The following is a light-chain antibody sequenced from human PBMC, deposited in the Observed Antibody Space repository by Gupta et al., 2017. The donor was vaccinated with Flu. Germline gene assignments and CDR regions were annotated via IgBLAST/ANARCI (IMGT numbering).Light chain of an antibody. Sequence: DIQMTQSPSSLSASVGDRVTITCRASQGINNYVAWYQQKPGKVPKLLIYAASTLHSGVPSRFSGSGSGTDFTLTISSLQPEDVATYYCQKDNSALWTFGQGTKVEIK. V-gene: IGKV1-27*01. CDR2: AAS. CDR3: QKDNSALWT. CDR1: QGINNY. J-gene: IGKJ1*01.